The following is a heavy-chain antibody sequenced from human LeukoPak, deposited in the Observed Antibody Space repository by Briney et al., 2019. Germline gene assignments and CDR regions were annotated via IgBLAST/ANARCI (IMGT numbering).Heavy chain of an antibody. J-gene: IGHJ4*02. CDR2: IYSGGST. V-gene: IGHV3-53*01. CDR1: GFTVSSNY. Sequence: GGSLRLSCAASGFTVSSNYMSWVRQAPGKGLEWVSVIYSGGSTSYADSVKGRFTISRDNSKNTLYLQMNSLRAEDTAVYYCARATYDFWSGPNFDYWGQGTLVTVSS. D-gene: IGHD3-3*01. CDR3: ARATYDFWSGPNFDY.